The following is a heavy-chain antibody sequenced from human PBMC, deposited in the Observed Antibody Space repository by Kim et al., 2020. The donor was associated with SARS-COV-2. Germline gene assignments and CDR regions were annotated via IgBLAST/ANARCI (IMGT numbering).Heavy chain of an antibody. CDR2: IYYTGST. Sequence: SETLSLTCTVSGGSISHAPYSWGWIRQSPGKGLEWIGSIYYTGSTYYNPSLKSRVAISADTSQNQFSLKLSSVTAADTALYYCARECCDNRSWFDPWGQGTLVAVS. D-gene: IGHD1-20*01. CDR1: GGSISHAPYS. J-gene: IGHJ5*02. V-gene: IGHV4-39*01. CDR3: ARECCDNRSWFDP.